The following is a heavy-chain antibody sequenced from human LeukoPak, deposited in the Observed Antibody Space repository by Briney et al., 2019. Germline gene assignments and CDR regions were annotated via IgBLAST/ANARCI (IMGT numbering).Heavy chain of an antibody. V-gene: IGHV5-51*01. CDR3: TRYQVPPGRDYFDY. D-gene: IGHD2-2*01. CDR1: GYNFASYW. Sequence: KRGESLKISCKGSGYNFASYWIGWVRQMPGKCLEWMGNINPGDSDTRYSPSFQGQVTMTVDKSINTAYLYWSSLKASDTAMYYCTRYQVPPGRDYFDYWGQGTLVTVSS. J-gene: IGHJ4*02. CDR2: INPGDSDT.